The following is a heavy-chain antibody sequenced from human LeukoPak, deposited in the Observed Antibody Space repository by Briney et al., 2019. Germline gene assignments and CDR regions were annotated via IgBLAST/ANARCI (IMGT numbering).Heavy chain of an antibody. D-gene: IGHD2-2*02. CDR3: ARDEWEYQPLYLFDY. CDR1: GFTFSSYA. Sequence: GGSLRLSCAASGFTFSSYAMHWVRQAPGKGLEWVAVISYNGSNKYYADSVKGRFAISRDNSKNTLYLQMNSLRAEDTAVYYCARDEWEYQPLYLFDYWGQGTLVTVSS. J-gene: IGHJ4*02. CDR2: ISYNGSNK. V-gene: IGHV3-30*01.